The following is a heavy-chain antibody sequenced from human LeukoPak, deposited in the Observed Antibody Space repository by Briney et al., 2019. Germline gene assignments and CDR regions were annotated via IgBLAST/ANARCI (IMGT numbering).Heavy chain of an antibody. CDR3: ARGQYQLLRRDPAKYYFDY. Sequence: ASVKVSCKASGYTFTSYGISWVRQAPGQGLEWMGWISAYNGNTNYAQKLQGRVTMTTDTSTSTAYMELRSLRSDDTAVYCCARGQYQLLRRDPAKYYFDYWGQGTLVTVSS. J-gene: IGHJ4*02. V-gene: IGHV1-18*04. CDR2: ISAYNGNT. CDR1: GYTFTSYG. D-gene: IGHD2-2*01.